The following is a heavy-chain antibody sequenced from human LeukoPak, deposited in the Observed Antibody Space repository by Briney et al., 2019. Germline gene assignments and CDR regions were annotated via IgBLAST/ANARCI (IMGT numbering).Heavy chain of an antibody. CDR3: ARRHVEYSSSSDPYYFDY. CDR1: GGSINSYY. V-gene: IGHV4-59*01. D-gene: IGHD6-6*01. J-gene: IGHJ4*02. Sequence: PSETLSLTCTVSGGSINSYYWGWIRQPPGKGLECIGYIHYTGSTNYNPSLKSRVTISVDTSKNQFSLKLSSVTAADTAVYYCARRHVEYSSSSDPYYFDYWGQGTLVTVSS. CDR2: IHYTGST.